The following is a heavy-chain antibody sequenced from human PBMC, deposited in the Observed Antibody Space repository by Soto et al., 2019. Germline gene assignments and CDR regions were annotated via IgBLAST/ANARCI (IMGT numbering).Heavy chain of an antibody. CDR2: ILSDGSAE. J-gene: IGHJ4*02. D-gene: IGHD4-17*01. CDR1: GFSFSRHG. V-gene: IGHV3-33*01. Sequence: ESGGGVVQPGRSLKLSCEATGFSFSRHGMHWVRQAPGKGLEWLAVILSDGSAEEYAGSVQGRFTISRDNSKNVLYLEMNNLRAEDTSVYCARDDDYSDNGLDYWGRGVLVTVSS. CDR3: ARDDDYSDNGLDY.